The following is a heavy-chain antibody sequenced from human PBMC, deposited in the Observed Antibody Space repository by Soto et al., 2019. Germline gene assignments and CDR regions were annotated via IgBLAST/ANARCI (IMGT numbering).Heavy chain of an antibody. CDR3: AKRPLARFHYDMDV. CDR1: GFTFRSHG. J-gene: IGHJ6*02. Sequence: PGGSLRLSCAASGFTFRSHGMHWVRQASGKGLEWVAVIWYDGSNKYYIDSVKGRFTISRDNSKDTLYLQMNSLRAEDTAVYYCAKRPLARFHYDMDVWGQGTTVTVSS. D-gene: IGHD3-3*01. V-gene: IGHV3-33*06. CDR2: IWYDGSNK.